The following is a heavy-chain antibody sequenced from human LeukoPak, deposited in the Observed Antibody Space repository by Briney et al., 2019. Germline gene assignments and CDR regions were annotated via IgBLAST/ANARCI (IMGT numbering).Heavy chain of an antibody. CDR2: INPNSGGT. J-gene: IGHJ4*02. D-gene: IGHD5-12*01. CDR3: ARSLRGYSGYDSTEFDY. CDR1: GYTFTGSY. Sequence: ASVKVSCKASGYTFTGSYMHWVRQAPGQGLEWMGWINPNSGGTNYAQKFQGRVTMTRDTSISTAYMELSRLRSDDTAVHYCARSLRGYSGYDSTEFDYWGQGTLVTVSS. V-gene: IGHV1-2*02.